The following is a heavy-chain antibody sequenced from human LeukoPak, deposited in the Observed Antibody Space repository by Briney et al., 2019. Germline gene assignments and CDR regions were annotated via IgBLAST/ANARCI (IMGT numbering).Heavy chain of an antibody. D-gene: IGHD3-9*01. Sequence: PGGSLRLSCAASGFTFNGYWMSWVRQAPGKGLEWVANINRDGSEKYYVDSVKGRFTISRDNAKNSLYLQMNILRAEDTAVYYCAREELRYFDWSQYFDYWGQGTLVTVSS. V-gene: IGHV3-7*01. CDR1: GFTFNGYW. J-gene: IGHJ4*02. CDR3: AREELRYFDWSQYFDY. CDR2: INRDGSEK.